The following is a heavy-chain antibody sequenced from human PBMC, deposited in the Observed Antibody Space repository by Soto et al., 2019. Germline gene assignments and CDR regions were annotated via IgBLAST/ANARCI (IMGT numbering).Heavy chain of an antibody. V-gene: IGHV3-7*03. CDR2: IKQDGSEK. D-gene: IGHD3-3*01. J-gene: IGHJ4*02. CDR3: ARTNDFWSVSKLRLYFDF. Sequence: GGSLRLSCAASGFTFSSYWMSWVRQAPGKGLEWVANIKQDGSEKYYVDSVKGRFTISRDNAKNSLYLQMNSLRAEDTAVYYCARTNDFWSVSKLRLYFDFWGQGTLVTVSS. CDR1: GFTFSSYW.